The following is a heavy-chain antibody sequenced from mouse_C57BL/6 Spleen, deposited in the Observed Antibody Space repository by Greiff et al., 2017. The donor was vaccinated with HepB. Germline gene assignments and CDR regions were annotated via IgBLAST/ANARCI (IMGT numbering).Heavy chain of an antibody. CDR3: ARRRGTDYFDY. J-gene: IGHJ2*01. Sequence: QVQLQQPGAELVMPGASVKLSCKASGYTFTSYWMHWVKQRPGQGLEWIGEIDPSDSYTNYNQKFKGKSTLTVDKSSSTAYMQLSSLTSEDSAVYYCARRRGTDYFDYWGQGTTLTVSS. V-gene: IGHV1-69*01. CDR1: GYTFTSYW. CDR2: IDPSDSYT. D-gene: IGHD3-3*01.